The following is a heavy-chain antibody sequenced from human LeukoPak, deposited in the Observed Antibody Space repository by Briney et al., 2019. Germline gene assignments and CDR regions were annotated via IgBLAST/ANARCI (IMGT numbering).Heavy chain of an antibody. J-gene: IGHJ4*02. CDR2: TYYRSKWYN. V-gene: IGHV6-1*01. CDR3: ARYLGNSGWYTFDY. Sequence: SQTLSLTCAISGDSVSSNNGAWNWIRQSPWRGLEWLGRTYYRSKWYNDYAESMKGRITINSDTSKNQFSLQLNPVTPEDTAVYYCARYLGNSGWYTFDYWGQGTLVTVSS. D-gene: IGHD6-19*01. CDR1: GDSVSSNNGA.